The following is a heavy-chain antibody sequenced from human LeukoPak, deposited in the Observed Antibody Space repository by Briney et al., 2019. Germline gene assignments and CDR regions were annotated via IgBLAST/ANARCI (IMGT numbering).Heavy chain of an antibody. V-gene: IGHV3-21*01. Sequence: GGSLRLSCAASGFTFSNYNMNWVRQAPGKGLEWVSSISSSSSYIYYTDSLKGRFTISRDNAKNSLYLQMNSLRAEDTAVYYCARGDYYYGSGSYETWGQGTLVTVSS. CDR1: GFTFSNYN. CDR2: ISSSSSYI. D-gene: IGHD3-10*01. J-gene: IGHJ5*02. CDR3: ARGDYYYGSGSYET.